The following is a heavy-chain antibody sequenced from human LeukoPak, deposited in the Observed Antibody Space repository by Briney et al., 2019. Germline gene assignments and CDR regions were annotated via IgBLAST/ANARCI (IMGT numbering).Heavy chain of an antibody. J-gene: IGHJ6*02. CDR3: ARRSADYYGMDV. CDR2: IHYTGSA. Sequence: SETLSLTCTFSGDSISSGGYYWSWIRQLPGKGLEWIAYIHYTGSAYYNPSLKSRVLISIDTSKNQFSLKLNSATAADTAVYYCARRSADYYGMDVWGQGTTVTVSS. D-gene: IGHD2-15*01. V-gene: IGHV4-31*03. CDR1: GDSISSGGYY.